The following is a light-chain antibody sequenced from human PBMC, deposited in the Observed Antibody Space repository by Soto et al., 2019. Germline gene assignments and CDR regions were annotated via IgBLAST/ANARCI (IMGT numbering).Light chain of an antibody. Sequence: DIQMTQSPSTLSASVGDRVTITCRASQSISSWLAWYQQKPGKAPKVMIYKASSLESGVLSRFSGSGSGKEFTLTIICQQPDDVATYYCQPYHSLNTFGQGTKLEI. J-gene: IGKJ2*01. CDR1: QSISSW. V-gene: IGKV1-5*03. CDR2: KAS. CDR3: QPYHSLNT.